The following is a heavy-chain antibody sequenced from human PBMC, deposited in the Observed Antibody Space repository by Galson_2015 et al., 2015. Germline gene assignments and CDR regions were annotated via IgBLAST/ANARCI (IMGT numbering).Heavy chain of an antibody. CDR2: INTDASST. V-gene: IGHV3-74*03. D-gene: IGHD2-15*01. CDR1: GFTFSDYW. Sequence: SLRLSCAASGFTFSDYWIHWVRHAPGKGLVWVSHINTDASSTEYADSVKGRFTISRDNAKNTLYLQMNSLRAEDTAVYYCARVGYCSGGSCFGDDYWGQGTLVTVSS. J-gene: IGHJ4*02. CDR3: ARVGYCSGGSCFGDDY.